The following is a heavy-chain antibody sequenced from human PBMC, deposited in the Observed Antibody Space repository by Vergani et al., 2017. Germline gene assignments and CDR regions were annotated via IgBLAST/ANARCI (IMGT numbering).Heavy chain of an antibody. Sequence: QVQLVQSGAEVKKPGASVKVSCKASGYTFTSYGISWVRQAPGQGLEWMGWINPNSGGTNYAQKFQGRVTMTRDTSISTAYMELSRLRSDDTAVYYCARDGGYCTNGVCYHYYYYYGMDVWGQGTTVTVSS. J-gene: IGHJ6*02. CDR3: ARDGGYCTNGVCYHYYYYYGMDV. D-gene: IGHD2-8*01. V-gene: IGHV1-2*02. CDR2: INPNSGGT. CDR1: GYTFTSYG.